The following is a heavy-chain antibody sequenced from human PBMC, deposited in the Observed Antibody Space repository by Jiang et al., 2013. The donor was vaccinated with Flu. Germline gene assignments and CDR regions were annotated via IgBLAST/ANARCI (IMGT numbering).Heavy chain of an antibody. Sequence: AISGDSVSSNSAAWNWIRQSPSRGLEWLGRTYYRSKWYNDYAVSVKSRITINPDTSKNQFSLQLNSVTPEDTAVYYCARDLAGRYYDFWSGLSGVTYYYGMDVWGQGTTVTVSS. V-gene: IGHV6-1*01. D-gene: IGHD3-3*01. CDR2: TYYRSKWYN. CDR3: ARDLAGRYYDFWSGLSGVTYYYGMDV. CDR1: GDSVSSNSAA. J-gene: IGHJ6*02.